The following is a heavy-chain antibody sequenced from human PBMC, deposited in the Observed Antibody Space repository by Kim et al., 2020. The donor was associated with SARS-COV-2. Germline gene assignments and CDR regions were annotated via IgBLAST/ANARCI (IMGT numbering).Heavy chain of an antibody. CDR1: GDSISSAGYY. CDR3: ARGFCSSLTCYTSFDP. V-gene: IGHV4-31*03. D-gene: IGHD2-2*02. J-gene: IGHJ5*02. CDR2: IHYSGAA. Sequence: SETLSLTCTVSGDSISSAGYYCSWIRQHPGKGLEWIGYIHYSGAAYYNPSLKSRVTISVDTSKSQFSLKLTSVTAADTAVYYCARGFCSSLTCYTSFDPWGQGTLITVSS.